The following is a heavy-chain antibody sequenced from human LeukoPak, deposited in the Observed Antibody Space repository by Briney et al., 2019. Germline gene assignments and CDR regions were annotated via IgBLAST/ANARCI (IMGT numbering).Heavy chain of an antibody. D-gene: IGHD3-16*02. Sequence: ASVKVSCKASGYTFTSYGISWVRQAPGQGLEWMGWISAYNGNTNYAQKLQGRVTMTTDTSTSTAYMELRSLRSDDTAVYYCARGTPHSMITFGGVISLPKGWFDPWGQGTLVTVSS. V-gene: IGHV1-18*01. CDR3: ARGTPHSMITFGGVISLPKGWFDP. CDR2: ISAYNGNT. CDR1: GYTFTSYG. J-gene: IGHJ5*02.